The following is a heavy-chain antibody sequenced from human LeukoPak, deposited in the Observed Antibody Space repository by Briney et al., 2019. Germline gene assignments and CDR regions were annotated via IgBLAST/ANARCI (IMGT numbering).Heavy chain of an antibody. CDR2: IKSDGSST. J-gene: IGHJ4*02. CDR1: GFTFSNYW. CDR3: VRDVLR. V-gene: IGHV3-74*01. Sequence: GGSLRLSCAASGFTFSNYWMHWVRRAPGKGLVWVSHIKSDGSSTNYADSVKGRFTISRDNAKNTLYLQMNSLRAEDTAVYYCVRDVLRGGQGTLVTVSS. D-gene: IGHD3-10*02.